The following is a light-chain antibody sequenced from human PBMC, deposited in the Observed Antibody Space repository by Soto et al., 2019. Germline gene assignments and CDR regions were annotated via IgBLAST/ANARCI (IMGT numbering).Light chain of an antibody. CDR3: SSYTSSNTLEV. J-gene: IGLJ1*01. CDR1: SRDVGGSSY. CDR2: EVN. V-gene: IGLV2-14*01. Sequence: SALIQPPSVSRSPGQSITISCTGTSRDVGGSSYVSWYQHHPHRAPKLLIYEVNYRPSEVSNLFSGSQSGNTACVTFSGLQAEDEADYYCSSYTSSNTLEVFGVGTKVTVL.